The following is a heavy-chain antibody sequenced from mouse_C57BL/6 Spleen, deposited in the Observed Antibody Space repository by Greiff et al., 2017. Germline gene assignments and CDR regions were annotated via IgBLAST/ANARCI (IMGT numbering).Heavy chain of an antibody. J-gene: IGHJ2*01. CDR1: GFTFSSYT. CDR3: ARRDYYGSSYDY. CDR2: ISGGGGNT. Sequence: DVKLQESGGGLVKPGGSLKLSCAASGFTFSSYTMSWVRQTPEKRLEWVATISGGGGNTYYPDSVKGRFTISRDNAKNTLYLQMSSLRSEDTALYYCARRDYYGSSYDYWGQGTTLTVSS. D-gene: IGHD1-1*01. V-gene: IGHV5-9*01.